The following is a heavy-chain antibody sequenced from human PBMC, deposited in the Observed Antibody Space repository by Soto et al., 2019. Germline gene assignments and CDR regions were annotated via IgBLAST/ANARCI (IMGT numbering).Heavy chain of an antibody. Sequence: EVQLVVSGGGLVQPGGSLTLSCEASGFTASSSAMGWVRRAPGKWLECVSSINGADSVGTATTSYAESLKVRVTISRDHFKNTLYLPLNCLRPEDTAVYFCAKDVRDVPYYFDYWGQGALVTVSS. CDR1: GFTASSSA. V-gene: IGHV3-23*04. CDR3: AKDVRDVPYYFDY. CDR2: INGADSVGTATT. J-gene: IGHJ4*02.